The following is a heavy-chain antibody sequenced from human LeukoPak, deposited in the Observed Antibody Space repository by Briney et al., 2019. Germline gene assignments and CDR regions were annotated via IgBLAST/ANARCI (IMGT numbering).Heavy chain of an antibody. CDR3: AGGYDSSGYYLDDYYYYGMDV. Sequence: GGSLRLSCAASGFTFSDHYMDWVRQAPGKGLEWVSRTRNKANSYTTEYAASVKGRFTISRDDSKNSLYLQMNSLKTEDTAVYYCAGGYDSSGYYLDDYYYYGMDVWGQGTTVTVSS. CDR2: TRNKANSYTT. J-gene: IGHJ6*02. V-gene: IGHV3-72*01. D-gene: IGHD3-22*01. CDR1: GFTFSDHY.